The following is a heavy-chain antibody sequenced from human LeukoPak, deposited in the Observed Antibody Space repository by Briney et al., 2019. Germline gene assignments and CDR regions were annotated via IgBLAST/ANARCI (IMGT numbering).Heavy chain of an antibody. CDR3: ARGTPPRRTGTTYYYYYYGMDV. CDR2: INHSGST. Sequence: PSETLSLTCAVYGGSFSGHYWSWIRQPPGKGLEWIGEINHSGSTNYNPSLKSRVTISVDTSKNQFSLKLSSVTAADTAVYYCARGTPPRRTGTTYYYYYYGMDVWGQGTTVTVSS. J-gene: IGHJ6*02. D-gene: IGHD1-7*01. V-gene: IGHV4-34*01. CDR1: GGSFSGHY.